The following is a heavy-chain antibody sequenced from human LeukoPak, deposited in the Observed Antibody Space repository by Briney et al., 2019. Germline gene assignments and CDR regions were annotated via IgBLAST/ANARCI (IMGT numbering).Heavy chain of an antibody. V-gene: IGHV3-9*01. D-gene: IGHD3-3*01. CDR3: AKDIGNGITIFGVVLHDAFDM. Sequence: PGGSLRLSCAASGFTFDDYAMHWVRQAPGKGLEWVSGISWNSGSIGYADSVKGRFTISRDNAKNSLYLQMNSLRAEDTALYYCAKDIGNGITIFGVVLHDAFDMWGQGTMVTVSS. J-gene: IGHJ3*02. CDR2: ISWNSGSI. CDR1: GFTFDDYA.